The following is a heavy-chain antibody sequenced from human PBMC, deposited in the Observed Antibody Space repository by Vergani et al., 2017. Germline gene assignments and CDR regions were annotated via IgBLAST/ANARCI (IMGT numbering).Heavy chain of an antibody. CDR1: GYTFTSYG. V-gene: IGHV1-18*01. D-gene: IGHD2-21*01. J-gene: IGHJ6*02. Sequence: QVQLVQSGAEVKKPGASVKVSCKASGYTFTSYGISWVRQAPGQGLEWMGWISAYNGNTNYAQKLQGRVTMTTDTSTSTAYMERRSLRSDDTAVYYCARHYSPPYYYYGMDVWGQGTTVTVSS. CDR3: ARHYSPPYYYYGMDV. CDR2: ISAYNGNT.